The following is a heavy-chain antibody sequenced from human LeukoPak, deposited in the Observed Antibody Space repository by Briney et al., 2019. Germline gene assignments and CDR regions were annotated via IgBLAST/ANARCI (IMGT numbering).Heavy chain of an antibody. D-gene: IGHD2-2*01. CDR1: GFTFSSYS. CDR3: VRDRASTYFDY. V-gene: IGHV3-33*08. Sequence: PGGSLRLSCAASGFTFSSYSMNWVRQAPGKGLEWVAVIWYDGSEKYYGDSVKGRFTISRDNSKNTLSLQMNSLRVEDTAIYYCVRDRASTYFDYWAQGTLVIVSS. J-gene: IGHJ4*02. CDR2: IWYDGSEK.